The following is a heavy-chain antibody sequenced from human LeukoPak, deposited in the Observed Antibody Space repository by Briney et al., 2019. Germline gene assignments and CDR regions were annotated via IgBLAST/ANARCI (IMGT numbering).Heavy chain of an antibody. D-gene: IGHD2-15*01. J-gene: IGHJ4*02. CDR1: GGSISSSAYY. CDR2: IFYSGST. CDR3: ARGPRYYFDS. Sequence: SETLSLTCTISGGSISSSAYYWGSIRQPPGKGLEWIWTIFYSGSTYYNPSLKSRIPISVDTSKVQFSLRLSSVTAADTAVYYCARGPRYYFDSWGQGTLVTVSS. V-gene: IGHV4-39*01.